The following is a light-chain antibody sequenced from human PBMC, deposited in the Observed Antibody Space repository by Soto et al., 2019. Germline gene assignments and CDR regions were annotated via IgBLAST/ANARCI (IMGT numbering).Light chain of an antibody. CDR3: QQRRNWPPIT. CDR2: DAS. CDR1: QSVSSY. J-gene: IGKJ5*01. Sequence: EIVLTQSPANLSLSPWERATLSCRASQSVSSYLAWYQQKPGQAPRLLIYDASNRATGIPARFSGSGSGTDFTLTISSLDPEDFAVYYCQQRRNWPPITFGQGTRLEIK. V-gene: IGKV3-11*01.